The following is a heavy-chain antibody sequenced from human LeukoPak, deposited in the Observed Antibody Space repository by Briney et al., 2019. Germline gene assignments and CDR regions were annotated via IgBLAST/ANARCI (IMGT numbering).Heavy chain of an antibody. CDR1: GYTFTGYY. CDR3: ARDLCSSTSCYWFDP. J-gene: IGHJ5*02. Sequence: ASVKVSCKASGYTFTGYYMHWVRQAPGQGLEWMGWNNPNSGGTNYAQKFQGRVTMTRDTSISTAYMELSRLRSDDTAVYYCARDLCSSTSCYWFDPWGQGTLVTVSS. CDR2: NNPNSGGT. V-gene: IGHV1-2*02. D-gene: IGHD2-2*01.